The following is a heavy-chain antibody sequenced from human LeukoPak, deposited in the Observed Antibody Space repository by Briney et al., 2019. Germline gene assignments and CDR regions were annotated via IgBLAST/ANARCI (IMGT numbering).Heavy chain of an antibody. J-gene: IGHJ4*02. D-gene: IGHD1-26*01. Sequence: SVKVSCKASGGTFSSYAISWVRQAPGQGLEWMGRTIPIFGTANYAQKFQGRVTITTDESTSTAYMELSSLRSEDTAVYYCARSSGSYPQSLDYWGQGTLVTVSS. CDR1: GGTFSSYA. CDR3: ARSSGSYPQSLDY. V-gene: IGHV1-69*05. CDR2: TIPIFGTA.